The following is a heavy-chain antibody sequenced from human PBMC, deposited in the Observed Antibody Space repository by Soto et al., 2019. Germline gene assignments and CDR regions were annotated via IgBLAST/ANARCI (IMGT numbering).Heavy chain of an antibody. CDR1: GYTFTSYG. CDR2: ISAYNGNT. J-gene: IGHJ6*02. D-gene: IGHD3-3*01. CDR3: ARDFGYDFWTTYGMDV. Sequence: ASVKVSCKASGYTFTSYGISWVRQAPGQGLEWMGWISAYNGNTNYAQKLQGRVTMTTDTSTSTAYMELRSLRSDDTAVYYCARDFGYDFWTTYGMDVWGQGTTVTVSS. V-gene: IGHV1-18*01.